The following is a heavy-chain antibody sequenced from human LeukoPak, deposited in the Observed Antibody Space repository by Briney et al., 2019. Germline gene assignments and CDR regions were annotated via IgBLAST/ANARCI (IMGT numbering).Heavy chain of an antibody. J-gene: IGHJ5*02. CDR2: MSWNSGSI. V-gene: IGHV3-9*01. Sequence: PGRSLRLSCAASGFTFDDYAMHWVRQAPGKGLEWVSGMSWNSGSIGYADSVKGRFTISRDNAKNSLYLQMNSLRAEDTALYYCAKANDYYRLGNWFDPWGKGTLVTVSS. CDR1: GFTFDDYA. D-gene: IGHD3-22*01. CDR3: AKANDYYRLGNWFDP.